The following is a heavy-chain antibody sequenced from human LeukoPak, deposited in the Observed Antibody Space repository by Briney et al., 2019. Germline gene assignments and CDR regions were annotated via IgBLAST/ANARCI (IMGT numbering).Heavy chain of an antibody. J-gene: IGHJ4*02. CDR3: ARGSHRLYDYVWGTYESKDY. D-gene: IGHD3-16*01. Sequence: EASVKVSCKASGYTFTNYGISWVRQAPGQGLEWMGWISGYNANTNYAQKFQGRVTMTTDTSTHTAYMELRSLRSDDTAVYYCARGSHRLYDYVWGTYESKDYWGQGTLVTVSS. CDR1: GYTFTNYG. V-gene: IGHV1-18*01. CDR2: ISGYNANT.